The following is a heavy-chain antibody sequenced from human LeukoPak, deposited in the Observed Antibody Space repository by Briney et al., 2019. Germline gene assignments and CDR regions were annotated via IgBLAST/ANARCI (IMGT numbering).Heavy chain of an antibody. V-gene: IGHV1-2*02. D-gene: IGHD6-13*01. J-gene: IGHJ6*03. CDR1: GYTFTGYY. CDR2: INPNSGGT. CDR3: ARGGDLRIAAAGHQQYYYYYYMDV. Sequence: GASVKVSCKASGYTFTGYYMHWVRQAPGQGLEWMGWINPNSGGTNYAQKFQGRVTMTRDTSISTAYMELSRLRSDDTAVYYCARGGDLRIAAAGHQQYYYYYYMDVWGKGTTVTVSS.